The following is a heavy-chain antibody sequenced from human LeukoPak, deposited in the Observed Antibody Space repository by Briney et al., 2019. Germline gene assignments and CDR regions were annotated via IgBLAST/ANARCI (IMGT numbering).Heavy chain of an antibody. D-gene: IGHD3-3*02. J-gene: IGHJ4*02. CDR2: MYYSGST. V-gene: IGHV4-61*05. CDR1: GGSISSSSYY. Sequence: SETLSLTCTVSGGSISSSSYYWGWIRQPPGKGPEWIGYMYYSGSTNYNPSLKSRVTVSVDTSKNQFSLKLSSVTAADTVVYYCARESVSNPGRGAFDYWGQGTLVTVSS. CDR3: ARESVSNPGRGAFDY.